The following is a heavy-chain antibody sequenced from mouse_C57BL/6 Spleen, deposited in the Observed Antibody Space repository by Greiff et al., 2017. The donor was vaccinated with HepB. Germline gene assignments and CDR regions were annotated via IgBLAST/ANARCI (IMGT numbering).Heavy chain of an antibody. V-gene: IGHV6-3*01. J-gene: IGHJ1*03. CDR1: GFTFSNYW. CDR3: TGREWAWYFDV. CDR2: IRLKSDNYAT. Sequence: EVKLVESGGGLVQPGGSLKLSCVASGFTFSNYWMNWVRQSPEKGLEWVAQIRLKSDNYATDYAESVKGRFTISRDESKSSVYLQMNNLRAEDTGIYYCTGREWAWYFDVGGTVTTVTVSS.